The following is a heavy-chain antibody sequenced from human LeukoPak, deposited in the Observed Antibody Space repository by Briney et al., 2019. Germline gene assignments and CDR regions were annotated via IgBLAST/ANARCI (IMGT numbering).Heavy chain of an antibody. D-gene: IGHD2-2*01. V-gene: IGHV3-52*01. CDR1: GFTFSNSW. CDR3: VRGVGSSTSCYVRAFDI. Sequence: PVGALRLSCAASGFTFSNSWMHWVCQAPEKGLEWVADIKCDGSEKCYVDSVKGRFTISRDNAKNSLYLQVNSLRAEDMTVYYCVRGVGSSTSCYVRAFDIWGQGTMVTVSS. J-gene: IGHJ3*02. CDR2: IKCDGSEK.